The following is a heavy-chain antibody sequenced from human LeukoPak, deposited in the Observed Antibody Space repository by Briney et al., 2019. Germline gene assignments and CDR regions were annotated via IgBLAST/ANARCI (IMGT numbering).Heavy chain of an antibody. CDR3: ARDPATTVTTYAY. CDR2: IRGDGSEK. J-gene: IGHJ4*02. Sequence: GGSLRLSCAASGFTFSDYWMSWVRQAPGNGLEWVANIRGDGSEKDYVDSVKGRFTISRDNAKNSLYLQMNSLRPEDTAVYYCARDPATTVTTYAYWGQGTLVTVSS. CDR1: GFTFSDYW. V-gene: IGHV3-7*01. D-gene: IGHD4-17*01.